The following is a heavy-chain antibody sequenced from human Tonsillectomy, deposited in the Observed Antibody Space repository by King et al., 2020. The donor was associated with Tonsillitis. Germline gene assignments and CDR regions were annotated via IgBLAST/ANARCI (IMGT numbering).Heavy chain of an antibody. CDR3: AGLDVVVPAAIGSFSRYYYGMDV. D-gene: IGHD2-2*02. V-gene: IGHV3-23*04. CDR2: ISGRGGSA. Sequence: VQLVESGGCLVQPGGSLSLSCEASGFSFSILTMRWIPPAPVKGLDWVSCISGRGGSAYCADSLKCRFTIASDNSKKTLYLQMNSRRVKYTAVYYCAGLDVVVPAAIGSFSRYYYGMDVWGQGTTVTVSS. J-gene: IGHJ6*02. CDR1: GFSFSILT.